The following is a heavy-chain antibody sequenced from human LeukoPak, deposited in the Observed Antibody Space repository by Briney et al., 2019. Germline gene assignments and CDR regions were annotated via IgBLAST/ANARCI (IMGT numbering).Heavy chain of an antibody. V-gene: IGHV3-66*01. CDR3: ARGEGWANWFDP. Sequence: GGSLRLSCAASGFTVSSNYMSWVRQAPGKGLEWVSVIYSGGNTYYADSVKGRFTISRDNSKNTLYLQMSSLRAEDTAVYYCARGEGWANWFDPWGRGTLVTVSS. CDR2: IYSGGNT. J-gene: IGHJ5*02. CDR1: GFTVSSNY. D-gene: IGHD1-26*01.